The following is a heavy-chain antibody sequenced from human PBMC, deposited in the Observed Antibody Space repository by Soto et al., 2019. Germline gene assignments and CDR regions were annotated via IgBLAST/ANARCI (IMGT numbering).Heavy chain of an antibody. V-gene: IGHV4-34*01. CDR3: AGRGYDILTGYYNDY. D-gene: IGHD3-9*01. CDR2: INHRGST. Sequence: SETLCLTCGAYGGSFSGYSWSGFRQPSGKGLEWIGEINHRGSTNYNPSLESGVTISVDPSKDQFSLKLRSLIAADTAVYYRAGRGYDILTGYYNDYWGQGTMVTVSS. CDR1: GGSFSGYS. J-gene: IGHJ4*02.